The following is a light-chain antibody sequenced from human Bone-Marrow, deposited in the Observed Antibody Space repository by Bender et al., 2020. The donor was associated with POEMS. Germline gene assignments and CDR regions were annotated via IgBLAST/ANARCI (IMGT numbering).Light chain of an antibody. J-gene: IGLJ3*02. V-gene: IGLV1-44*01. Sequence: QSVLTQPPSASGTPGQSVTISCSGSSSKFGSYPVNWYQQLPGAAPKLVIFNNSQRPSGVPDRFSGSNSGTSASLAISGLLSDDEAEFYSATRDDSMKGWVFGGGTKLTVL. CDR2: NNS. CDR3: ATRDDSMKGWV. CDR1: SSKFGSYP.